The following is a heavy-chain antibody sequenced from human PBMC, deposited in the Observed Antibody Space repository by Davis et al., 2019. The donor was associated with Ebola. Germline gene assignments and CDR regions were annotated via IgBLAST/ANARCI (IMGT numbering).Heavy chain of an antibody. V-gene: IGHV4-39*07. Sequence: SETLSLTCTVSGGSISSSDYYWGWIRQPPGKGLEWIGSIYHSGSTYYNPSLKSRVTISVDTSKNQFSLKLSSVTAADTAVYYCAGRIAAAAFDYWGQGTLVTVSS. CDR3: AGRIAAAAFDY. D-gene: IGHD6-13*01. CDR2: IYHSGST. J-gene: IGHJ4*02. CDR1: GGSISSSDYY.